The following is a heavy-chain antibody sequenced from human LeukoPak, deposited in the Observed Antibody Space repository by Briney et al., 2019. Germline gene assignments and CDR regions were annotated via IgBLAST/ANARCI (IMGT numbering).Heavy chain of an antibody. CDR1: GFIFGDYA. J-gene: IGHJ6*03. Sequence: PGGSLRLSCAASGFIFGDYAMSWVRQAPGKGLEWVGFIRTEAYDGATDYGASVKGRFTISRDDSKNIAYLQMNSLNTEDTAVYYCTRTFGYYYFYMDVWAKGTTVIVSS. D-gene: IGHD3-16*01. V-gene: IGHV3-49*04. CDR3: TRTFGYYYFYMDV. CDR2: IRTEAYDGAT.